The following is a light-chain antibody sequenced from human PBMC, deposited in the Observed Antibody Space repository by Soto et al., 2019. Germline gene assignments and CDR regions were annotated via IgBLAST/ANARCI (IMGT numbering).Light chain of an antibody. CDR2: GAS. V-gene: IGKV3-20*01. CDR1: QSVSSSY. J-gene: IGKJ1*01. Sequence: EIVLTQSPGTLSLSPGERATLSCRASQSVSSSYLAWYQQQPGQASRLLIYGASSRATGIPDRFSGSGSGTDFTLTISRLEPEDFAVYFWQQYGSSPVAFGQGTKVEIK. CDR3: QQYGSSPVA.